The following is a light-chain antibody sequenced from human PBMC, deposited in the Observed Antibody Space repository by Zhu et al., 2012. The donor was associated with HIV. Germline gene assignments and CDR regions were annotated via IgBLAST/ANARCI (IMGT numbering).Light chain of an antibody. V-gene: IGKV1-9*01. CDR1: QGISNH. Sequence: DIQLTQSPSTLSASVGDRVTITCRASQGISNHLAWYHQKAGKAPKLLIYGASILQSGVPSRFSGSGSGTEFTLTISTLQPEDFATYFCQHLTLYPTFGGGSKVEIK. J-gene: IGKJ4*01. CDR3: QHLTLYPT. CDR2: GAS.